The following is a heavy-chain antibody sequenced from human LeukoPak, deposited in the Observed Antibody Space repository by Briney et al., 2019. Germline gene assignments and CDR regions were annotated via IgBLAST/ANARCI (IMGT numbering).Heavy chain of an antibody. D-gene: IGHD7-27*01. V-gene: IGHV3-74*01. J-gene: IGHJ3*02. CDR2: ITSDGSIT. CDR3: ARDRWGERAFDT. Sequence: PGGSLRLSCAASGFVFNNFWMHWFRQVPGKRPEWLAHITSDGSITNYADSVTGRFRISRDNARNTVSLQMNNLRVDDTAVYFCARDRWGERAFDTWGQGTMVTVSS. CDR1: GFVFNNFW.